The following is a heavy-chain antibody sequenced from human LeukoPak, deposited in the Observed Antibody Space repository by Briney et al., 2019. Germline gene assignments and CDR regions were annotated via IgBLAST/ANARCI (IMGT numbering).Heavy chain of an antibody. D-gene: IGHD3-3*01. J-gene: IGHJ4*02. V-gene: IGHV3-30*02. CDR3: AKRHAPYYDFWSGYHLDY. CDR1: GFTFSSYG. CDR2: IRYDGSNK. Sequence: PGGSLRLSCAASGFTFSSYGVHWVRQAPGKGLEWVAFIRYDGSNKYYADSVKGRFTISRDNSKNTLYLQMNSLRAEDTAVYYCAKRHAPYYDFWSGYHLDYWGQGTLVTVSS.